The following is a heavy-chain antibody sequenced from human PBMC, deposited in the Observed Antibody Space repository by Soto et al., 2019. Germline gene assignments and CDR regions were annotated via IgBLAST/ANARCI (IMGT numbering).Heavy chain of an antibody. D-gene: IGHD1-1*01. Sequence: QVQLQQWGAGLLKPSETLSLTCAVYGGFVTSGSYYWSWIRQPPGKGLVWIGEMSHSGGTHFSPSLRSRVTISVDTAKNQFTLKMSAVTAADTALDYCARVERGTATTVVDAFDIWGPGTMVTGSS. J-gene: IGHJ3*02. CDR1: GGFVTSGSYY. CDR3: ARVERGTATTVVDAFDI. V-gene: IGHV4-34*01. CDR2: MSHSGGT.